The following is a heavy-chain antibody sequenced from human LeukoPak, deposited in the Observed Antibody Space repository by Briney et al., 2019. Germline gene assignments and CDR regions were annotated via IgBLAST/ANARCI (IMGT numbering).Heavy chain of an antibody. CDR3: ARQSITGTTRPYYYYGMDV. D-gene: IGHD1-7*01. V-gene: IGHV5-51*01. J-gene: IGHJ6*02. CDR1: GYSFTNYW. CDR2: IHAADSHT. Sequence: GESLKISCRDSGYSFTNYWIGWVRQMPGKGLEWMGIIHAADSHTKYSPSFQGQVTISVDKSISTAYLQWSDLKASDTAMYYCARQSITGTTRPYYYYGMDVWGQGTTVTVSS.